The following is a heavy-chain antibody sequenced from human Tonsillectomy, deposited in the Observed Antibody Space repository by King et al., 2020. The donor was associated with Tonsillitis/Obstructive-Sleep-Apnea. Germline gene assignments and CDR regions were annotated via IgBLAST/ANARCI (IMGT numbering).Heavy chain of an antibody. V-gene: IGHV3-7*04. CDR3: ARDPPGHCFISSCYFDY. Sequence: VQLVESGGGLVQPGGSLKLSCAASGFAFSRYWMSWVRQAPGKGLEWVANINQDGSEKYYVDSVKGRFTISRDIGKNSLYLKMNSLRADDTAVYYCARDPPGHCFISSCYFDYWGQGTLVTVSS. CDR2: INQDGSEK. D-gene: IGHD2-2*01. CDR1: GFAFSRYW. J-gene: IGHJ4*02.